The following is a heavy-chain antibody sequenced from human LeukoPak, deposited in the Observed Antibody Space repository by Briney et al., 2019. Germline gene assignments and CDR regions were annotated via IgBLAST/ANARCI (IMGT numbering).Heavy chain of an antibody. CDR1: GGSISDYY. J-gene: IGHJ4*01. D-gene: IGHD3-22*01. CDR2: IYYSGTT. Sequence: PSETLSLTCSVSGGSISDYYWNWIRQPPGKGLEWIGYIYYSGTTSYSPSLKRRVTISLDTSKKQFSLELSSVTAADTAVYYCARGVRSAHYFGASEGLDYWGLRTLVTVSS. V-gene: IGHV4-59*01. CDR3: ARGVRSAHYFGASEGLDY.